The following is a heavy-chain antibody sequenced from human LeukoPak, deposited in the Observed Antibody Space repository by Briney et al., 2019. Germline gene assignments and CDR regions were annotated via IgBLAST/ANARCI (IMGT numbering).Heavy chain of an antibody. CDR2: ISWNSGSI. V-gene: IGHV3-9*01. D-gene: IGHD3-22*01. CDR3: AKLSYYDSSGYWYYFDY. Sequence: GGSLGLSCAASGFTFDDYAMHWVRQAPGKGLEWVSGISWNSGSIGYADSVKGRFTISRDNAKNSLYLQMNSLRAEDTALYYCAKLSYYDSSGYWYYFDYWGQGTLVTVSS. CDR1: GFTFDDYA. J-gene: IGHJ4*02.